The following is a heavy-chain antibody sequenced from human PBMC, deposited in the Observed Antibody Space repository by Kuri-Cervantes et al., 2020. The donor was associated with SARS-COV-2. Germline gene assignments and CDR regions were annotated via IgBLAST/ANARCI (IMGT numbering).Heavy chain of an antibody. CDR2: IIPIFGTA. Sequence: SVKVSCKASGYTFASYAISWVRQAPGQGLEWMGGIIPIFGTANYAQKFQGRVTITADESTSTAYMELSSLRSEDTAVYYCARGPLFDYYYYYMDVWGKGTTVTVSS. CDR3: ARGPLFDYYYYYMDV. CDR1: GYTFASYA. V-gene: IGHV1-69*13. J-gene: IGHJ6*03. D-gene: IGHD3-3*01.